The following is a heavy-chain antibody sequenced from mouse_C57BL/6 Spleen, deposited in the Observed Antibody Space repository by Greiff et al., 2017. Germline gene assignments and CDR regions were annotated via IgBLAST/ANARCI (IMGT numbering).Heavy chain of an antibody. CDR2: INPSTGGT. J-gene: IGHJ2*01. Sequence: VQLQQSGPELVKPGASVKISCKASGYSFTGYYMNWVKQSPEKSLEWIGEINPSTGGTTYNQKFKAKATLTVDKSSSTAYMQLKSLTSEDSAVYYCARHPYYYSSSYFDYWGQGTTLTVSS. V-gene: IGHV1-42*01. CDR3: ARHPYYYSSSYFDY. CDR1: GYSFTGYY. D-gene: IGHD1-1*01.